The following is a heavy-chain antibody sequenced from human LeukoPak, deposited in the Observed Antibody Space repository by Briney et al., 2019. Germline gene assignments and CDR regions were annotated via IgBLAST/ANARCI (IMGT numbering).Heavy chain of an antibody. Sequence: GASVKVSCKASGYTFTGYYMHWVRQAPGQGLEWMGWINPNSGGTNYAQKFQGRVTMTRDTSISTAYMELSRLRSDDTAVCYCAREGRLGELSPFDYWGQGTLVTVSS. CDR3: AREGRLGELSPFDY. V-gene: IGHV1-2*02. CDR1: GYTFTGYY. CDR2: INPNSGGT. D-gene: IGHD3-16*02. J-gene: IGHJ4*02.